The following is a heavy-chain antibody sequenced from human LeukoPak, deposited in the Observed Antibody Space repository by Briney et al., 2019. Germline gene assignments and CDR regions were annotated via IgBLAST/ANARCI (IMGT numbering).Heavy chain of an antibody. Sequence: GGSLRLSCEASGFTFSGYNMNWVRQAPGKGLEWVSSISSSSTYIYYADSVKGRFTISRDNAKNSLYLQMNSLRAEDTAVYYCARRTTVAGEMKIDPWGQGTLVTVSS. CDR2: ISSSSTYI. D-gene: IGHD6-19*01. CDR1: GFTFSGYN. CDR3: ARRTTVAGEMKIDP. J-gene: IGHJ5*02. V-gene: IGHV3-21*01.